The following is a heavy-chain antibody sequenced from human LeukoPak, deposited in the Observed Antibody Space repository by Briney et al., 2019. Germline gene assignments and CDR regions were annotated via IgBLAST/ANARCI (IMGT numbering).Heavy chain of an antibody. CDR1: GFPFSIYW. J-gene: IGHJ4*02. V-gene: IGHV3-7*01. CDR3: AREDIVATIAFDY. Sequence: GGSLRLFYAASGFPFSIYWMSWVRQARGKGLEWVANITQDGSEKYYVDSVKGRFTISRDNAKTSLYLQMKSLRAEDTAVYYCAREDIVATIAFDYWGQGTRVTVSS. D-gene: IGHD5-12*01. CDR2: ITQDGSEK.